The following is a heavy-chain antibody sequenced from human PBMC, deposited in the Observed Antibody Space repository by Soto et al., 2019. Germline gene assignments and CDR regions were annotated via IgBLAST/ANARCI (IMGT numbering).Heavy chain of an antibody. CDR3: ATEVLRYFDWFLGGSAGFDP. V-gene: IGHV3-30*03. J-gene: IGHJ5*02. Sequence: PGGSLRLSCAASGFTFSSYGMHWVRQAPGKGLEWVAVISYDGSNKYYADSVKGRFTISRDNSKNTLYLQMNSLRAEDTAVYYCATEVLRYFDWFLGGSAGFDPWGQGTLVTVSS. CDR1: GFTFSSYG. CDR2: ISYDGSNK. D-gene: IGHD3-9*01.